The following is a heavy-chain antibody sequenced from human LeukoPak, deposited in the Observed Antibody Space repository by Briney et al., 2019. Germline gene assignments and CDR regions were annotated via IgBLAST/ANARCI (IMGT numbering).Heavy chain of an antibody. Sequence: QPGRSLRLSCAASGFTFDDYAMHWVRQAPGKGLEWVSGISWNSGSIGYADSVKGRFTISRDNAKNSLYLQMNSLRAEGTALYYCAKGPTEAGYFDYWGQGTLVTVSS. D-gene: IGHD6-19*01. V-gene: IGHV3-9*01. CDR3: AKGPTEAGYFDY. CDR2: ISWNSGSI. CDR1: GFTFDDYA. J-gene: IGHJ4*02.